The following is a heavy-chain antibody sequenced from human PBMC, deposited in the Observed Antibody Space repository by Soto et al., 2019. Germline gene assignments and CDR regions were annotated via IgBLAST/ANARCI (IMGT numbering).Heavy chain of an antibody. J-gene: IGHJ4*02. Sequence: EVQLLESGGGLVQPGGSLRLSCAASGFIFNKYAMSWVRQAPGKGLEWVSAISGAGGSTYYADSVKGRFTISRDNSKNTLYLQMDSLRAEDTARYYCAKQDYDTSGWYFDFWGQGTLVNVSS. CDR3: AKQDYDTSGWYFDF. CDR2: ISGAGGST. CDR1: GFIFNKYA. D-gene: IGHD3-22*01. V-gene: IGHV3-23*01.